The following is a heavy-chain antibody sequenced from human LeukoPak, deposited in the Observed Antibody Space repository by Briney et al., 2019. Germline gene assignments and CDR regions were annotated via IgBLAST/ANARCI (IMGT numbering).Heavy chain of an antibody. V-gene: IGHV5-51*01. CDR3: ARRDYGSLYYYYGMDV. CDR1: GYSSTSYW. D-gene: IGHD3-16*01. Sequence: GSLKISCKGSGYSSTSYWIGWVRQMPGKGLEWMGILYPGDSDTRYSPSFQGQVTISADKSISTAYLQWSSLKASDTAMYYCARRDYGSLYYYYGMDVWGKGTTVTVSS. J-gene: IGHJ6*04. CDR2: LYPGDSDT.